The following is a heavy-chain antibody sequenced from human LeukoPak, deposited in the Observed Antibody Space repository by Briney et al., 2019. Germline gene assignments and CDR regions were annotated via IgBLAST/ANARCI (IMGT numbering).Heavy chain of an antibody. Sequence: GGSLRLSCAASGFTFSGYAMSWVRQAPGKGLEWVSGISGSGRSTYYADSVKGRFTISRDNAKNSLYLQMNSLRDEDTAVYYCARAFDYWGQGTLVAVSS. CDR3: ARAFDY. V-gene: IGHV3-23*01. J-gene: IGHJ4*02. CDR1: GFTFSGYA. CDR2: ISGSGRST.